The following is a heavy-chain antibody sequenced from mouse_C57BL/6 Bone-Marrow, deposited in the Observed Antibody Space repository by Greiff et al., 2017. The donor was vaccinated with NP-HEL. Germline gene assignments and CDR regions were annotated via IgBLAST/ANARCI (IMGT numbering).Heavy chain of an antibody. V-gene: IGHV1-69*01. CDR3: ARDLLYAMDY. CDR2: IDPSDSYT. CDR1: GYTFTSYW. D-gene: IGHD2-10*01. J-gene: IGHJ4*01. Sequence: VQLQQSGAELVMPGASVKLSCEASGYTFTSYWMHWVKQRPGQGLEWIGEIDPSDSYTNYNQKFKGKSTLTVDKSSSTAYMQLSSLTSEDSAVYYCARDLLYAMDYWGQGTSVTVSS.